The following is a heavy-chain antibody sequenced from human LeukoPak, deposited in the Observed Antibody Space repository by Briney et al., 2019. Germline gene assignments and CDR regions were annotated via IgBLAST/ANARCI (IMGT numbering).Heavy chain of an antibody. J-gene: IGHJ4*01. Sequence: GGSLRVSCAASGFTFSSYWMHWVRQAPGKGLVWVSRINSDGSSTNYADSVKGRFTISRDNAKNTLYLQMNSLRAEDTAMYYCARAVYYSNYLGYWGQGTLVTVSS. CDR2: INSDGSST. V-gene: IGHV3-74*01. D-gene: IGHD3-10*01. CDR3: ARAVYYSNYLGY. CDR1: GFTFSSYW.